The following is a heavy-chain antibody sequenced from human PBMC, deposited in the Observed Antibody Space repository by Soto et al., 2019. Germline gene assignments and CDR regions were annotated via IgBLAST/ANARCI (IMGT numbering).Heavy chain of an antibody. J-gene: IGHJ6*03. Sequence: ASVKVSCKASGYTFTSYDINWVRQATGQGLEWMGWMNPNSGNTGYAQKFQGRVTMTRNTSISTAYMELSSLRSEDTAVYYCARPLYGSGSSKYYMDVWGKGITVNVSS. CDR1: GYTFTSYD. V-gene: IGHV1-8*01. CDR3: ARPLYGSGSSKYYMDV. D-gene: IGHD3-10*01. CDR2: MNPNSGNT.